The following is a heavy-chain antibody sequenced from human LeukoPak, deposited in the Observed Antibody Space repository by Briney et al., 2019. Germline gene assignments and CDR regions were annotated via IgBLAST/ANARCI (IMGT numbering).Heavy chain of an antibody. CDR1: GDSLNGYY. V-gene: IGHV4-4*07. J-gene: IGHJ6*02. D-gene: IGHD3-16*01. CDR2: IHSGGT. Sequence: SQTLSLTCSVSGDSLNGYYWSWIRQPAGEGLEWIGRIHSGGTNYNPSLKSRVTMSLDTSKNQLSLRLTSVTAADTAVYYRARVHSYASGIEVWGQGTTVTVSS. CDR3: ARVHSYASGIEV.